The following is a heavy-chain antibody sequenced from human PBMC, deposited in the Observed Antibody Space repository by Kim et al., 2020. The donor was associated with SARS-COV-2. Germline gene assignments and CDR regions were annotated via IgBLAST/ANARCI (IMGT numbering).Heavy chain of an antibody. CDR3: ASSGVGAVGWFDP. J-gene: IGHJ5*02. CDR1: GCSIRSYY. CDR2: VYHTGNT. Sequence: SETLSLTCSVSGCSIRSYYWTWIRQPPGKRLEWIGYVYHTGNTNYNPSLRGRVTISLDTSKRQFSLTLTSVTAADTAVYYYASSGVGAVGWFDPWGQGTLVSVP. D-gene: IGHD1-26*01. V-gene: IGHV4-59*01.